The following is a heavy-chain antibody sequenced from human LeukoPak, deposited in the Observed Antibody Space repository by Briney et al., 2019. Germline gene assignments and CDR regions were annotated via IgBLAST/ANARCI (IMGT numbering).Heavy chain of an antibody. CDR1: GYTFTNYG. J-gene: IGHJ4*02. Sequence: ASVKVSCKASGYTFTNYGISWVRQAPGQGLEWMGWISAYNGDTNYAQKNTNYARKLQGRVSMTTDTSTSTAYMELRSLRSDDTAVYYCARDFGVLITPIGYWGQGTLVTVSS. V-gene: IGHV1-18*01. CDR3: ARDFGVLITPIGY. D-gene: IGHD3-3*01. CDR2: ISAYNGDTNYAQKNT.